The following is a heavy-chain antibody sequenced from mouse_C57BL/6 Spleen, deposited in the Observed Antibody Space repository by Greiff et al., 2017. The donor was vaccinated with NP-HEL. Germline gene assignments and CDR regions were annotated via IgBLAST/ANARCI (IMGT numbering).Heavy chain of an antibody. CDR3: ARRNGKGAMDY. CDR2: INSDGGST. V-gene: IGHV5-2*01. J-gene: IGHJ4*01. D-gene: IGHD2-1*01. Sequence: EVKLMESGGGLVQPGESLKLSCESNEYEFPSHDMSWVRKTPEKRLELVAAINSDGGSTYYPDTMERRFIISRDNTKKTLYLQMSSLRSEDTALYYSARRNGKGAMDYWGQGTSVTVSS. CDR1: EYEFPSHD.